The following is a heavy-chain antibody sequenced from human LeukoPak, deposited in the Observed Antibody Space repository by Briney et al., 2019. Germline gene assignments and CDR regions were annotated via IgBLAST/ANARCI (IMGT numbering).Heavy chain of an antibody. CDR3: ARDYGDYVADPLDY. D-gene: IGHD4-17*01. J-gene: IGHJ4*02. Sequence: PGGSLRLSCAASGFTFSSYSMNWVRQAPGKGLEWVSYISSSSSTIYYADSVKGRFTISRDNAKNSLYLQMSSLRAEDTAVYYCARDYGDYVADPLDYWGQGTLVTVSS. V-gene: IGHV3-48*01. CDR1: GFTFSSYS. CDR2: ISSSSSTI.